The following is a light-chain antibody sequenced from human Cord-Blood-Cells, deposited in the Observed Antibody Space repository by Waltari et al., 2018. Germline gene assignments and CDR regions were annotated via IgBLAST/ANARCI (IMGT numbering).Light chain of an antibody. Sequence: SYELTQPLSVSVALGQTARITCGGNNIGSKNVHWYQQKPGQAPGLVIDRDSNRPSGIPERFSGSNSGNTATLTISRAQAGDVADYYCQVWDSSTAHNYVFGTGTKVTVL. CDR3: QVWDSSTAHNYV. V-gene: IGLV3-9*01. CDR2: RDS. J-gene: IGLJ1*01. CDR1: NIGSKN.